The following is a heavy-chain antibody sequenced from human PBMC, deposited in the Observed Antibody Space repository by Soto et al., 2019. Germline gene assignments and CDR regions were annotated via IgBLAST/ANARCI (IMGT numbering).Heavy chain of an antibody. D-gene: IGHD6-6*01. V-gene: IGHV5-10-1*01. J-gene: IGHJ6*02. CDR3: ARYVYSSSPYYYYYYGMDV. Sequence: GETLKISCXGSGYSFTSYWISWVRQMPGKGLEWMGRIDPSDSYTNYSPSFQGHVTISADKSISTAYLQWSSLKASDTAMYYCARYVYSSSPYYYYYYGMDVWGQGTTVTVSS. CDR2: IDPSDSYT. CDR1: GYSFTSYW.